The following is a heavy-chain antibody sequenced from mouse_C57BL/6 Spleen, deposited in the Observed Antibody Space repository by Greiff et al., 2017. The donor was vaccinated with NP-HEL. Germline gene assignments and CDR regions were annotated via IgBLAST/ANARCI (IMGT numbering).Heavy chain of an antibody. V-gene: IGHV1-61*01. Sequence: VQLQQSGAELVRPGSSVKLSCKASGYTFTSYWMDWVKQRPGQGLEWIGNIYPSDSETHYNQKFKDKATLTVDKSSSTAYMQLSSLTSEDSAVYYCARSSSGYYFAYWGQGTLVTVSA. D-gene: IGHD3-2*02. J-gene: IGHJ3*01. CDR1: GYTFTSYW. CDR3: ARSSSGYYFAY. CDR2: IYPSDSET.